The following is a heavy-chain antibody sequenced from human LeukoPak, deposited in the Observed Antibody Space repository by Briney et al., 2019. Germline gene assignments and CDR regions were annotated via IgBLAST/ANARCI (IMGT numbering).Heavy chain of an antibody. Sequence: GGSLRLSCAASGFTFSSYGMHWVRQARGKGLEWVAVISYDGSSKYYADSVKGRFTISRDNSKNTLYLQMNSLRAEDTAVYYCAKETMVRALDYWGQGTLVTVSS. J-gene: IGHJ4*02. CDR2: ISYDGSSK. CDR3: AKETMVRALDY. CDR1: GFTFSSYG. D-gene: IGHD3-10*01. V-gene: IGHV3-30*18.